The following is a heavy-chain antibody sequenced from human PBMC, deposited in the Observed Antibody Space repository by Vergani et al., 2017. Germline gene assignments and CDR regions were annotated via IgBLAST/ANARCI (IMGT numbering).Heavy chain of an antibody. J-gene: IGHJ3*02. D-gene: IGHD6-19*01. CDR3: ARDRGYSTGWYSAFDI. V-gene: IGHV4-61*01. Sequence: QVQLQESGPGLVKPSETLSLTCTVSGASVNRANYYWSWIRQTPGTGLEWIGFIYHSGGTSYSPSLKSRVTISADTSKNQFSLKLTSVTAADTALYYCARDRGYSTGWYSAFDIWGQGTMVTVSS. CDR2: IYHSGGT. CDR1: GASVNRANYY.